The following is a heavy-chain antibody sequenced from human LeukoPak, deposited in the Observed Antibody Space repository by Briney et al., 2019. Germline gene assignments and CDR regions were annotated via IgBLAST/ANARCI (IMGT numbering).Heavy chain of an antibody. J-gene: IGHJ5*02. Sequence: PGGSLRLSCAASGFTFSNSWTSWLRQAPGKGLEWVAHTNEGGSDKYYVDSVKGRFTISKDNVKSSLYLQMNSLRAEDTAVYYCAKDRLGETRWFCWFDPWGQGTLVTVSS. CDR3: AKDRLGETRWFCWFDP. CDR1: GFTFSNSW. V-gene: IGHV3-7*03. CDR2: TNEGGSDK. D-gene: IGHD4-23*01.